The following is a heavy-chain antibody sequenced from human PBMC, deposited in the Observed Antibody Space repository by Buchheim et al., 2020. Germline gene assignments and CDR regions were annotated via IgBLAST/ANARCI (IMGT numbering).Heavy chain of an antibody. CDR1: GFIFSSYA. D-gene: IGHD3-16*01. Sequence: QVQLMESGGGVVQPGRSLRLSCAASGFIFSSYAMHWVRQAPGKGLEWVAVISYDGSNKYYADSVKGRFTISRDSSKNTLYLQMNSPRSEDTALYYCAKEGVRATIITGWFDPWGQGTL. CDR3: AKEGVRATIITGWFDP. V-gene: IGHV3-30*04. CDR2: ISYDGSNK. J-gene: IGHJ5*02.